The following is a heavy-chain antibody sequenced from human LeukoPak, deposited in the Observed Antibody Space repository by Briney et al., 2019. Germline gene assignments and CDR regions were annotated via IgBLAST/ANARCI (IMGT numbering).Heavy chain of an antibody. D-gene: IGHD1-26*01. CDR1: GGTFSSYA. Sequence: SVKVSCKASGGTFSSYAISWVRQAPGQGLEWMGGIIPIFGTANYAQKFQGRVTITPDKSTSTAYMEQSSLRSEDTAVYYCARLRPVGATNVDYWGQGTLVTVSS. V-gene: IGHV1-69*06. J-gene: IGHJ4*02. CDR3: ARLRPVGATNVDY. CDR2: IIPIFGTA.